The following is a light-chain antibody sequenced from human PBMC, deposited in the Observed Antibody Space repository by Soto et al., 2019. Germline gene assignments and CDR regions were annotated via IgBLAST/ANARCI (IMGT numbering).Light chain of an antibody. Sequence: SVLTQPPSVSGAPGQRVTISCTGSRSNIGARNEVHWYQHLPGTAPKLLVYGNTNRPSGVPDRFSGSKSGTSASLAITGLQAEDEADYYCQSYDSSLSVYVFGTGTKVTVL. V-gene: IGLV1-40*01. CDR2: GNT. J-gene: IGLJ1*01. CDR3: QSYDSSLSVYV. CDR1: RSNIGARNE.